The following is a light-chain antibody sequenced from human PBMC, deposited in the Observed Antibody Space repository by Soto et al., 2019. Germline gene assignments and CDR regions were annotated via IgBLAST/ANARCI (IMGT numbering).Light chain of an antibody. V-gene: IGKV3D-20*02. Sequence: EIVLTQSPGTLSLSPGETAALSCRASQSVSSRYLAWYQQKSGQAPRLLIYDASNRATGIPARFSGSGSGTDFTLTISSLEPEDFAVYYCQQRSNWLTFGGGTKVDIK. CDR3: QQRSNWLT. CDR1: QSVSSRY. CDR2: DAS. J-gene: IGKJ4*01.